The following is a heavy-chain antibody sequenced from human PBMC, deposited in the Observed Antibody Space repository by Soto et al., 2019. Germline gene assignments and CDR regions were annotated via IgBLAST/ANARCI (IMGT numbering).Heavy chain of an antibody. Sequence: QVQLVQSGAEVKKPGSSVKVSCKASGDTFSRHTISWVRQAPGQGLEWMGRIIPILGIANYAQKCQGRVTITADKPTSTAYIDLSSLRSEDTAVYYCARVAEMGTVTKGYYYHMDVWGKGTTVTVSS. D-gene: IGHD4-17*01. CDR2: IIPILGIA. J-gene: IGHJ6*03. CDR1: GDTFSRHT. V-gene: IGHV1-69*02. CDR3: ARVAEMGTVTKGYYYHMDV.